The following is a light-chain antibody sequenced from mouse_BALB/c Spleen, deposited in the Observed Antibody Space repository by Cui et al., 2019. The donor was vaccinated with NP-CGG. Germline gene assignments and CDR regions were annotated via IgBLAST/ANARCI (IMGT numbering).Light chain of an antibody. CDR2: GTN. J-gene: IGLJ1*01. V-gene: IGLV1*01. CDR3: ALWYSNHWV. CDR1: TGAVTTSNY. Sequence: VVTQDSALTTSPGETVTLTCRSSTGAVTTSNYANWVQEKPDHLFTGLIGGTNNRVPGVPARFSGSLIGDKAALTITGAQTEDEAIYFCALWYSNHWVFGGGTKLTVL.